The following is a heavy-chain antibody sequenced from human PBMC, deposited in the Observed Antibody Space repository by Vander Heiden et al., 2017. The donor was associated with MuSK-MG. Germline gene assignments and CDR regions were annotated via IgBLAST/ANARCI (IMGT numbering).Heavy chain of an antibody. D-gene: IGHD2-21*02. J-gene: IGHJ6*03. CDR2: IYPGDSDT. CDR1: GYSFPSYW. V-gene: IGHV5-51*01. CDR3: ARLYSGGNSGIYYYYMDV. Sequence: QLLQPRAEGKKRSESLPISCKGSGYSFPSYWVGWVRQMPGKGLEWMGIIYPGDSDTRYSRSFQGQVTISADKSISTAYLQWSSLKASDTAMYDCARLYSGGNSGIYYYYMDVWGQGTTVTVSS.